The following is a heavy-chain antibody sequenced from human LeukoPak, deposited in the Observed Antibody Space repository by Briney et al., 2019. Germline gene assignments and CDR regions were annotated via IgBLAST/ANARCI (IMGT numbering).Heavy chain of an antibody. Sequence: SGTLSLTCTVSGGSISTYYWSWIRQPPGKRLEWIGYIYSSGSTNYNPSLKSRVTISLDTSKNQFSLKLSSVTAADTAVYYCARGPIDYYSSRSDYRFDPWGQGTLVTVSS. V-gene: IGHV4-59*01. D-gene: IGHD6-13*01. CDR1: GGSISTYY. CDR2: IYSSGST. CDR3: ARGPIDYYSSRSDYRFDP. J-gene: IGHJ5*02.